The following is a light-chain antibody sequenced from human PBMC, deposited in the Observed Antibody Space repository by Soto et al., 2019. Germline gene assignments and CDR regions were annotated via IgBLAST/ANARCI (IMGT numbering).Light chain of an antibody. V-gene: IGLV2-8*01. CDR1: SSDVGGYNY. CDR3: AAWDDSLNGRV. CDR2: EVS. Sequence: QSVLTQPPSASGSPGQSVTISCTGTSSDVGGYNYVSWYQQHPGKAPKLMIYEVSKRPSGVPDRFSGSKSGTSASLAITGLQSEDEADYYCAAWDDSLNGRVFGGGTKLTVL. J-gene: IGLJ2*01.